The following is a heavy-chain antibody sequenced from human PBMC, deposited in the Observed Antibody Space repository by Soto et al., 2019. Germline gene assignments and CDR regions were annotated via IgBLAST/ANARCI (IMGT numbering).Heavy chain of an antibody. CDR3: VRDPGNFDWHPLGHFDL. J-gene: IGHJ4*02. V-gene: IGHV3-48*02. Sequence: EVQLVESGGDLVQPGGSLRLSCTASGFMLSTYSMNWVRQAPGRGLEWIAYISSGGRNTYYADSVKGRLTISRDNAENSLYLHVVSLRDEDTAVYYCVRDPGNFDWHPLGHFDLWGQATLVTVSS. CDR2: ISSGGRNT. CDR1: GFMLSTYS. D-gene: IGHD3-9*01.